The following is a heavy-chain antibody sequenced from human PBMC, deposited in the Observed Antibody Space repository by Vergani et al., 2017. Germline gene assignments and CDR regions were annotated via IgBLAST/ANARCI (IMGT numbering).Heavy chain of an antibody. J-gene: IGHJ1*01. CDR3: TTDLGYYDSSGYYYVNWAEYIPH. Sequence: EVKLVESGGGLVKLGGSLRPSCAASGFTFSKAWMSWVRQAPGKGLEWDGRIKSKTDGGITDYAAPVKGRFTISRVDSKTTLYLQMNSLKTEDTAVYYCTTDLGYYDSSGYYYVNWAEYIPHSGQGTLVTVSS. D-gene: IGHD3-22*01. CDR2: IKSKTDGGIT. CDR1: GFTFSKAW. V-gene: IGHV3-15*01.